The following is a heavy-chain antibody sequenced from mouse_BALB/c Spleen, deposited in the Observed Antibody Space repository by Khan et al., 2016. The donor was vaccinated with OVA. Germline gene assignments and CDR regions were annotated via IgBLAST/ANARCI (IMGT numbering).Heavy chain of an antibody. Sequence: VQLQQSGAELAKPGASVKMSCKASGYTFTSYWMHWVKQRPGQGLEWIGYIDPSTDYTEYNQKFRDKATLTVDKSSTTVYMQLTSLTSVDSAVYYCVNHCMSSAWVTYWGQGTLVTVSA. J-gene: IGHJ3*01. V-gene: IGHV1-7*01. CDR3: VNHCMSSAWVTY. CDR1: GYTFTSYW. D-gene: IGHD1-3*01. CDR2: IDPSTDYT.